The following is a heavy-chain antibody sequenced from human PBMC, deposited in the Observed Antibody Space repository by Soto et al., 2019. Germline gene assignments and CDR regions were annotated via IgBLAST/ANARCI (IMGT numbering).Heavy chain of an antibody. Sequence: SVKGSCKASVGTFSSYAISWVRQAPGQGLEWMGGIIPIFGTANYAQKFQGRVTITADKSTSTAYMELSSLRSEDTAVYYCARDSSGYYLEYYFDYWGQGTLVTVSS. D-gene: IGHD3-22*01. V-gene: IGHV1-69*06. CDR3: ARDSSGYYLEYYFDY. CDR1: VGTFSSYA. CDR2: IIPIFGTA. J-gene: IGHJ4*02.